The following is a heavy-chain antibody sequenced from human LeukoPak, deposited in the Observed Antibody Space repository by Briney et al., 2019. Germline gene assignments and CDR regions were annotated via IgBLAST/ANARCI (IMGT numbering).Heavy chain of an antibody. J-gene: IGHJ4*02. D-gene: IGHD6-19*01. CDR2: IKEDGSIQ. Sequence: GGSQRLSCVASGLTISSYWMTWVRQAPGKGLEWLAKIKEDGSIQYYLDSVRGRFTISRDNAKTSVYLQLNSLRADDTAVYYCARDVWTGVAVSDYWGQGTLVTVSS. V-gene: IGHV3-7*01. CDR1: GLTISSYW. CDR3: ARDVWTGVAVSDY.